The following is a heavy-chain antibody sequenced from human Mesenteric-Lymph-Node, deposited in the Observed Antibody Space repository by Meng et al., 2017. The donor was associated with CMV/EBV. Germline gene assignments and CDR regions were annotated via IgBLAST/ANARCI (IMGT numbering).Heavy chain of an antibody. J-gene: IGHJ4*02. CDR3: AKSRSSTPGIVDD. Sequence: QGQLTGPGPGLWKPSEPRSLPCIVSGVSGTSGAYHWSWIRQSPGKGLEWIGYIYGTGITIYNPSLKSRVTILLETSKNQFSLKLNSVTTADTAVYYCAKSRSSTPGIVDDWGQGTLVTVSS. V-gene: IGHV4-61*08. D-gene: IGHD2/OR15-2a*01. CDR1: GVSGTSGAYH. CDR2: IYGTGIT.